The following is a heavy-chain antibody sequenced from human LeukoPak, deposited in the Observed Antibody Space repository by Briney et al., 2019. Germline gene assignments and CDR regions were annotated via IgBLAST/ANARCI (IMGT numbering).Heavy chain of an antibody. D-gene: IGHD5-12*01. CDR1: GGSISSSSYY. CDR3: AGDGYEYYFDY. Sequence: KPSETLSLTCTVSGGSISSSSYYWGWIRQPPGEGLEWIGSIYYSGSTYYNPSLKSRVTISVDTSQNQFSLKLTSVTATDTAVYYCAGDGYEYYFDYWGQGTLVTVSS. J-gene: IGHJ4*02. CDR2: IYYSGST. V-gene: IGHV4-39*02.